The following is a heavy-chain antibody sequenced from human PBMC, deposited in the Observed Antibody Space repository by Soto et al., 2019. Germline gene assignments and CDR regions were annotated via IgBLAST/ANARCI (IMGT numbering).Heavy chain of an antibody. CDR1: GYTFTSYG. CDR3: ARDRRVIVIVPAAPLYYHYGMDV. CDR2: ISAYNGNT. J-gene: IGHJ6*02. D-gene: IGHD2-2*01. Sequence: GASVKVSCKASGYTFTSYGISWVRQAPGQGLEWMGWISAYNGNTNYAQKLQGRVTMTTDTSTSTAYMELRSLRSDDTAVYYCARDRRVIVIVPAAPLYYHYGMDVWGQGTTVTVSS. V-gene: IGHV1-18*01.